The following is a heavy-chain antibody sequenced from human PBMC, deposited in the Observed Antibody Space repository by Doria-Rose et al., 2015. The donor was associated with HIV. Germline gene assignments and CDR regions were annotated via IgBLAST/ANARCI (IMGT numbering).Heavy chain of an antibody. Sequence: CAASGFTFSSYRMRWARQAPGKGLEWVANIKQDGSEKYYVDSVKGRFTISRDNAKNSLNLQMNSLRAEDTAVYYCARNLLEYYYDSSGFDFAGQG. CDR1: GFTFSSYR. V-gene: IGHV3-7*01. J-gene: IGHJ4*02. CDR3: ARNLLEYYYDSSGFDF. D-gene: IGHD3-22*01. CDR2: IKQDGSEK.